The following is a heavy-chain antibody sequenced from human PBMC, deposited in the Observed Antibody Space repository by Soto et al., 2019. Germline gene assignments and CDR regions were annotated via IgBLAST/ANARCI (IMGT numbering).Heavy chain of an antibody. CDR3: AAGYWRSKSFSHH. Sequence: GESQKISCGASGYNLNTYWIAWVRQMPGKGLEWMGMIYPGDSETKYSESFQGQVTMSVDNSLSIAYLQWRSLKASDTATYFCAAGYWRSKSFSHHSGPAPLVTVSS. CDR2: IYPGDSET. V-gene: IGHV5-51*01. J-gene: IGHJ1*01. CDR1: GYNLNTYW. D-gene: IGHD3-22*01.